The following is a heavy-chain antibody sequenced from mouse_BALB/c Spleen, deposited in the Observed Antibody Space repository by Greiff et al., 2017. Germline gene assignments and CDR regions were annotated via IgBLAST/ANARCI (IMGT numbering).Heavy chain of an antibody. J-gene: IGHJ4*01. CDR3: ARGGNYPYYAMDY. D-gene: IGHD2-1*01. Sequence: EVQLQQSGPGLVKPSQSLSLTCTVTGYSITSDYAWNWIRQFPGNKLEWMGYISYSGSTSYNPSLKSRISITRDTSKNKFFLQLNSVTTEDTATYYCARGGNYPYYAMDYWGQGTSVTVSS. CDR1: GYSITSDYA. V-gene: IGHV3-2*02. CDR2: ISYSGST.